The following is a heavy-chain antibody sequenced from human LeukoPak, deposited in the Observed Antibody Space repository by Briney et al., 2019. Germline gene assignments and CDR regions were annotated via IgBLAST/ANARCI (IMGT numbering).Heavy chain of an antibody. CDR1: GGSISSYY. CDR3: ARGTPVAGNEYFQH. D-gene: IGHD6-19*01. V-gene: IGHV4-59*12. CDR2: LYSGRST. J-gene: IGHJ1*01. Sequence: PSETLSLTCTVSGGSISSYYWSWIRQPPGKGLEWLGSLYSGRSTYQNPSLSSRVTISEDTSKNQFSLKLTSVTAADTAVYYCARGTPVAGNEYFQHWGQGSLVIVSS.